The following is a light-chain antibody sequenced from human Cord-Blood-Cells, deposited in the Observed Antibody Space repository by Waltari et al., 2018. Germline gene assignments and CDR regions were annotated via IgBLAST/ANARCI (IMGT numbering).Light chain of an antibody. CDR3: YSAADNNPV. Sequence: SYELTQPSSVSVSPGQTARITCSGDVLAKKYARWFQQKPGQAPVLVIYKDSERPSGIPERFSGSSSGTTVTLTISGAQVKDEADYYCYSAADNNPVFGGGTKLTVL. J-gene: IGLJ3*02. CDR1: VLAKKY. CDR2: KDS. V-gene: IGLV3-27*01.